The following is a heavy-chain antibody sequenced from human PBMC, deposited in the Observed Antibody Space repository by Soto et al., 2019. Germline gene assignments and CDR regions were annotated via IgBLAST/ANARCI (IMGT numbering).Heavy chain of an antibody. J-gene: IGHJ6*02. Sequence: GASVKVSCKASGYTFTSYGISWVRQAPGQGLEWMGWISAYNGNTNYAQKLQGRVTMTTDTSTSTAYMELRSLRSGDTAVYYCAREPYYDFWSGYHYVADHYGMDVWGQGTTVTVSS. CDR2: ISAYNGNT. CDR3: AREPYYDFWSGYHYVADHYGMDV. CDR1: GYTFTSYG. V-gene: IGHV1-18*04. D-gene: IGHD3-3*01.